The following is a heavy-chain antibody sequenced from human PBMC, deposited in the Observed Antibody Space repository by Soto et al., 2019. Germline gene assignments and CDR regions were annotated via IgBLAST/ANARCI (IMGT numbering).Heavy chain of an antibody. J-gene: IGHJ4*02. CDR1: GFDFSNTW. D-gene: IGHD3-10*01. CDR3: AKDWYYTIDS. Sequence: GGSLRLSCATSGFDFSNTWIHWVRQVPGQGLVWVSRINSDGSSIIYADSVKGRFTLSRDNAKNTVHLQMSSLRVEDTAVYYCAKDWYYTIDSWGQGIPVTVSS. CDR2: INSDGSSI. V-gene: IGHV3-74*01.